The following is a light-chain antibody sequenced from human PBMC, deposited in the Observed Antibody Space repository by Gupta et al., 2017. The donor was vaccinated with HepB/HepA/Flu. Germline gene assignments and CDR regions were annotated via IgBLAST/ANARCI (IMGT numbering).Light chain of an antibody. V-gene: IGKV3-15*01. Sequence: EIVMTQSPGTLSVSPGGRATLSCRASQTINNKLAWYQQKPGRAPRLLIYGVSTRATDIPARFSGSGSGTEFTLTISSLQSEDFAIYYCQQYNNWPPCSFGQGTKLEIK. CDR1: QTINNK. CDR3: QQYNNWPPCS. J-gene: IGKJ2*04. CDR2: GVS.